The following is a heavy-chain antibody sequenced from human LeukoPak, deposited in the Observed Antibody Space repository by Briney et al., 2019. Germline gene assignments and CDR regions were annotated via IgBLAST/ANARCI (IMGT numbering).Heavy chain of an antibody. D-gene: IGHD5-24*01. CDR3: ARPSPPGDGYNPCDY. CDR2: ISYNGRNE. Sequence: GGSPRLSCVGSGFDFSSYTMNWVRQAPGKGQEWLTFISYNGRNEFYTDSVKGRFTISRDNSKSTVYLQMNSLRPEDTAVYYCARPSPPGDGYNPCDYWGPGALVIVSS. J-gene: IGHJ4*02. V-gene: IGHV3-30*04. CDR1: GFDFSSYT.